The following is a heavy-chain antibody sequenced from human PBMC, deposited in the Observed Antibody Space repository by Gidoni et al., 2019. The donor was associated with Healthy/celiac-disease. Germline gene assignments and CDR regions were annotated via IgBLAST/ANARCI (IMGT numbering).Heavy chain of an antibody. D-gene: IGHD7-27*01. V-gene: IGHV4-4*02. J-gene: IGHJ4*02. CDR3: ATNWGVGYFDY. Sequence: GKGLEWIGEIYHSGSTNYNPSLKSRVTISVDKSKNQFSLKLSSVTAADTAVYYCATNWGVGYFDYWGQGTLVTVSS. CDR2: IYHSGST.